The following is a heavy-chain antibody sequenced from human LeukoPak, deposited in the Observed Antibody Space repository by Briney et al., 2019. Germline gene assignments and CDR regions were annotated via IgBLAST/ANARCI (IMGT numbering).Heavy chain of an antibody. CDR3: ARGVLYYDILTPPDY. CDR2: INHSGST. D-gene: IGHD3-9*01. V-gene: IGHV4-34*01. CDR1: GGSINGYY. Sequence: SETLSLTCAVYGGSINGYYWSWIRQPPGKGLEWIGEINHSGSTNYNPSLKSRVTKSVDTSKNQFSLKLSSVTAADTAVYYCARGVLYYDILTPPDYWGQGTLVTVSS. J-gene: IGHJ4*02.